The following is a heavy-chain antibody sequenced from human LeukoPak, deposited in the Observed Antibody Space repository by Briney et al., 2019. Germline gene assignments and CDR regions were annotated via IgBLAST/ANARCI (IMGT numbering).Heavy chain of an antibody. CDR3: AVWYYGSGSYYTPPDY. D-gene: IGHD3-10*01. V-gene: IGHV1-18*01. J-gene: IGHJ4*02. CDR1: GYTFTSYG. Sequence: ASVKVSCKASGYTFTSYGISWVRQAPGQGLEWMGWISAYNGNTNYAQKFQGRVTITTDESTSTAYMELSSLRSEDTAVYYCAVWYYGSGSYYTPPDYWGQGTLVTVSS. CDR2: ISAYNGNT.